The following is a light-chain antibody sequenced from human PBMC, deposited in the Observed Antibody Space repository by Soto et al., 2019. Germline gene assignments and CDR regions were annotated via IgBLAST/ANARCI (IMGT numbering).Light chain of an antibody. CDR1: SSNIGGNY. J-gene: IGLJ1*01. Sequence: QSVLTQPPSASGTPGQRVTISCSGCSSNIGGNYVYWYQQLPGAAPKLLIYRNNLRPSGVPDRFSGSKSGTSASLAISGLRSEDEADYYCAAWDDTLSGLYVFGTGTKVTVL. CDR3: AAWDDTLSGLYV. CDR2: RNN. V-gene: IGLV1-47*01.